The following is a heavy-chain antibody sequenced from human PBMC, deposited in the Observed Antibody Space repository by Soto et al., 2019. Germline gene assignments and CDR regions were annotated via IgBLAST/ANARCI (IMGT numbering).Heavy chain of an antibody. CDR2: TWYDGSNK. CDR3: AREGTYYYDSSGYYYDYYYYGMDV. Sequence: GGSLRLSCASSGFTFGSYGMHWVRHAPGKGVDLVAGTWYDGSNKYYADSVKGRFTISRDNSKNTLYLQMNSLRAEDTAVYYCAREGTYYYDSSGYYYDYYYYGMDVWGQGTTVTVSS. J-gene: IGHJ6*02. V-gene: IGHV3-33*01. D-gene: IGHD3-22*01. CDR1: GFTFGSYG.